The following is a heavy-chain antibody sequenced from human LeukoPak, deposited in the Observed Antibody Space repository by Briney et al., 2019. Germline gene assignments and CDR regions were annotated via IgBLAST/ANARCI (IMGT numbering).Heavy chain of an antibody. V-gene: IGHV4-34*01. Sequence: SETLSLTCAVYGGSFSGYYWSWIRQPPGKGLEWIGEINHSGSTNYNPSLKSRVTISVDTSKNQFSPKLSSVTAADTAVYYCAGRYGDYYYYGMDVWGQGTTVTVSS. CDR2: INHSGST. D-gene: IGHD4-17*01. CDR3: AGRYGDYYYYGMDV. J-gene: IGHJ6*02. CDR1: GGSFSGYY.